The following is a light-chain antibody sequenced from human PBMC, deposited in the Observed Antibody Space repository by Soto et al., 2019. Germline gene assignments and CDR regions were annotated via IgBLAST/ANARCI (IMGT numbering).Light chain of an antibody. V-gene: IGLV2-8*01. CDR2: DVS. CDR3: SSYGGGDTFHVI. J-gene: IGLJ2*01. CDR1: SSDVGAYNY. Sequence: QSVLTQPPSASGSPGQSVTISCTGTSSDVGAYNYVSWYQQYTGKAPKLMIYDVSKRPSGVPDRFSGSKSGNTASLTVSGLRADDEAVYYCSSYGGGDTFHVIFGGGTNLTVL.